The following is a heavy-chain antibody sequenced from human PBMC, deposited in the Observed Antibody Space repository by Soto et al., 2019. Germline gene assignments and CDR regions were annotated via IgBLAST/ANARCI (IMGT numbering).Heavy chain of an antibody. J-gene: IGHJ4*02. CDR1: GGSFSGYY. D-gene: IGHD3-9*01. Sequence: SETLSLTCAVYGGSFSGYYWNWIRQPPGKGLEWIGEIDHSGSTNYNPSLKSRVTFSVDPSKNQLSLNLTSVTAADTAVYYCARGLLRYFDWSGPFDYWGQGSLVTV. V-gene: IGHV4-34*01. CDR3: ARGLLRYFDWSGPFDY. CDR2: IDHSGST.